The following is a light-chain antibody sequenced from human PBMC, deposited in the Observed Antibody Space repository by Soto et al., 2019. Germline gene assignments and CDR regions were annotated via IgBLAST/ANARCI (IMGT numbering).Light chain of an antibody. Sequence: QSVLTQPASVSGSPGQSITISCTGTSSDVGGYNYVSWYQHHQGKAPKLMIYEVSYRPSGVSNRFSGSKSGNTASLTISGLQAEDEADYYCSSYTSSSPYVFGTGTKLTVL. CDR1: SSDVGGYNY. V-gene: IGLV2-14*01. CDR2: EVS. CDR3: SSYTSSSPYV. J-gene: IGLJ1*01.